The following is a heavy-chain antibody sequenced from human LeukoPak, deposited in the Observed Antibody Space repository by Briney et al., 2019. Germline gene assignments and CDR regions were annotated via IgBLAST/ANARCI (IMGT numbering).Heavy chain of an antibody. CDR1: GFTFSSYS. D-gene: IGHD3-10*01. Sequence: PGGSLRLSCAASGFTFSSYSMNWVRQAPGKGLEWVSSISSSSSYIYYADSVKGRFTISRDNAKNTLYLQMNSLRAEDTAMYYCECYGSGSPYVFDIWGQGTMVTVSS. CDR3: ECYGSGSPYVFDI. J-gene: IGHJ3*02. CDR2: ISSSSSYI. V-gene: IGHV3-21*01.